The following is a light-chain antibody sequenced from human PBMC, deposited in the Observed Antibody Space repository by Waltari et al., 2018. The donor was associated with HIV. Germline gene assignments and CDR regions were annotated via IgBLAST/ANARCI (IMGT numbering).Light chain of an antibody. CDR1: QSVSSN. Sequence: EIVMTQSPATLSVSPGERATLSCRASQSVSSNLAWYQQKPGQAPRLLIYGASTRATGIPGRFSGSGSGTEFTLTISSLQSEDFAVYYCQQYNYWPPWTFGQGTKVEI. V-gene: IGKV3-15*01. CDR2: GAS. J-gene: IGKJ1*01. CDR3: QQYNYWPPWT.